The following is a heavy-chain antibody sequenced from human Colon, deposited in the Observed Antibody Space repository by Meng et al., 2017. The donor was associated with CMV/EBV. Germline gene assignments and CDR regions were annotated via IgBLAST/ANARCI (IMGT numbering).Heavy chain of an antibody. Sequence: GESLKISCAASGFTFSVFAMHWVRQAPGKGLEWVSAISGAGSSTYYGDSVKGRFTISRDNSNNTLFLQLNSLRADDTALYYCAKKGMTDSSGYYFDYWGQGTLVTVSS. CDR2: ISGAGSST. CDR3: AKKGMTDSSGYYFDY. D-gene: IGHD3-22*01. J-gene: IGHJ4*02. V-gene: IGHV3-23*01. CDR1: GFTFSVFA.